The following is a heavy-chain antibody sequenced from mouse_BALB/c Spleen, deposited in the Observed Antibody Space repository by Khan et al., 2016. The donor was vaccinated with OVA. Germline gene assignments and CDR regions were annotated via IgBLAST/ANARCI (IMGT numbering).Heavy chain of an antibody. CDR1: GFTFNSYG. Sequence: EVELVESGGGLVQPGGSRKLSCAASGFTFNSYGIHWVRQAPEKGLEWVAYISGDSNTIYYADTVKGRFTISRDNPKNTLFLQSTSLMSEDTAMYYCATSYFYGYYFDYWGPGTTLTVS. CDR3: ATSYFYGYYFDY. V-gene: IGHV5-17*02. J-gene: IGHJ2*01. CDR2: ISGDSNTI. D-gene: IGHD1-1*01.